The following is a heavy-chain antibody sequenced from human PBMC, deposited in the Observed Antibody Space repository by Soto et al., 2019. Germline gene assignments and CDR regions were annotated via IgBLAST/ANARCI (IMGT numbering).Heavy chain of an antibody. J-gene: IGHJ4*02. Sequence: EVQLVESGGGLVQPGRSLRLSCAASGFTFDDYAMHWVRQPPGKGLEWVSGVTRNSGSIDYVDSVKGRFTISRDNAKNSLYLQMNSLRAEDTALYYCVKDREGESKVYGTFDYWGQGTRVTVSS. D-gene: IGHD2-8*01. CDR1: GFTFDDYA. CDR3: VKDREGESKVYGTFDY. V-gene: IGHV3-9*01. CDR2: VTRNSGSI.